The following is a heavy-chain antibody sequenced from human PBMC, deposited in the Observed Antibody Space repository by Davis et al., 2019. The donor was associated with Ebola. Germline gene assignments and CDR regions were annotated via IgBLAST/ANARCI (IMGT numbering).Heavy chain of an antibody. D-gene: IGHD3-16*01. V-gene: IGHV3-21*04. CDR3: ATPLGGHDAFDI. CDR2: ISSSSSYI. J-gene: IGHJ3*02. CDR1: GFTFSSYS. Sequence: PGGSLRLSCAASGFTFSSYSMNWVRQAPGKGLEWVSSISSSSSYIYYADSVKGRFTISRDNAKNSLYLQMNSLKTEDTAVYYCATPLGGHDAFDIWGQGTMVTVSS.